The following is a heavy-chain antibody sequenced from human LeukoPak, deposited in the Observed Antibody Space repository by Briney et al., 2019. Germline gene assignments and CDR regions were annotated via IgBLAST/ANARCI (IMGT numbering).Heavy chain of an antibody. Sequence: GASVKVSCKASGGTFSSYAISWVRQAPGQGLEWMGGIIPIFGTANYAQKFQGRVTITADKSTSTAYMELSSLRSEDTAVYYCARAHDYVWGSYRPNDAFDIWGQGTMVTVSS. CDR2: IIPIFGTA. D-gene: IGHD3-16*02. CDR1: GGTFSSYA. J-gene: IGHJ3*02. CDR3: ARAHDYVWGSYRPNDAFDI. V-gene: IGHV1-69*06.